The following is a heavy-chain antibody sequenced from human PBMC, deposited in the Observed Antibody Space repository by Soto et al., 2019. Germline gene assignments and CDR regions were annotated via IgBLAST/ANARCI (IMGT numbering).Heavy chain of an antibody. CDR3: ARVLYCSGGTCYNYFGP. J-gene: IGHJ5*02. CDR1: GGSISSGDSY. V-gene: IGHV4-30-4*08. CDR2: IYYGGST. Sequence: SETLSLTCTVSGGSISSGDSYWCWIRQLPGKGLEWIGYIYYGGSTYYNSSRKSRGTMSVDTSKNQFSLELRSVTDADTAVYFCARVLYCSGGTCYNYFGPWGQGTLVTVSS. D-gene: IGHD2-15*01.